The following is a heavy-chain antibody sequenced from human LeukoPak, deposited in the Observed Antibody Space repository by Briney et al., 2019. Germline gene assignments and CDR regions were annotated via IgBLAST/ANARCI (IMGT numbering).Heavy chain of an antibody. Sequence: VASVKVSCKASGYTFTSYDINWVRQATGQGLEWMGWKNPNSGNTGYAQKFQGRVTMTRNTSISTAYMELSSLRSEDTAVYYCARGQAVLYDPWGQGTLVTVSS. CDR2: KNPNSGNT. CDR3: ARGQAVLYDP. J-gene: IGHJ5*02. D-gene: IGHD6-19*01. V-gene: IGHV1-8*01. CDR1: GYTFTSYD.